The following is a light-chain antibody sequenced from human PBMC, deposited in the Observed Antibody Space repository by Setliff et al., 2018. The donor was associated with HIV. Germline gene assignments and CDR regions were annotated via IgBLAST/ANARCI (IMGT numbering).Light chain of an antibody. CDR2: EVT. CDR1: SSDIGGYNF. Sequence: QSMLTQPASVSGSPGQSITISCTGTSSDIGGYNFVSWYQHHPGKAPKLMIYEVTNRPSGVSNRFSGSKSGNTASLTISGLQADDEADYYCSSYTSSSPYAFGTGTKVTVL. V-gene: IGLV2-14*01. CDR3: SSYTSSSPYA. J-gene: IGLJ1*01.